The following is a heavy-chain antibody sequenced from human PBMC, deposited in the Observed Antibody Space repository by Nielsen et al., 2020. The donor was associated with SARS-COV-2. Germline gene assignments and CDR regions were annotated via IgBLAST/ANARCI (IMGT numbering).Heavy chain of an antibody. D-gene: IGHD4-17*01. Sequence: GGSLRLSCAASGFTFSSYGMHWVRQAPGKGLEWVAVISYDGSNKYYADSVKGRFTISRDNSKNTLYLQMNSLRAEDTAVYYCAKDRAATVTHGPYWGQGTLVTVSS. CDR3: AKDRAATVTHGPY. V-gene: IGHV3-30*18. J-gene: IGHJ4*02. CDR1: GFTFSSYG. CDR2: ISYDGSNK.